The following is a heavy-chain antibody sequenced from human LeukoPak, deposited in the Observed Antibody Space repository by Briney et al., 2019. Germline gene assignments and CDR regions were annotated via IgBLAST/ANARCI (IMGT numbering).Heavy chain of an antibody. V-gene: IGHV3-21*01. CDR1: GFTFSSYS. Sequence: GGSLRLSCAASGFTFSSYSMNWVRQAPGKGLEWVSSISSSSSYIYYADSVKGRFTISRDNAKNSLYLQLNSMRAEDTAVYYCARQEGSGYYYADYWGQGTLVTVSS. CDR2: ISSSSSYI. D-gene: IGHD3-22*01. CDR3: ARQEGSGYYYADY. J-gene: IGHJ4*02.